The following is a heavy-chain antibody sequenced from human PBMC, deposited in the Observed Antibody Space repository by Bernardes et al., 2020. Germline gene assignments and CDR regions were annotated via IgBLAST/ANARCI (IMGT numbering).Heavy chain of an antibody. D-gene: IGHD4-17*01. CDR3: AKTVSGTLEY. CDR2: INPSGDFT. J-gene: IGHJ4*02. CDR1: GFTFRSSA. Sequence: GGSLRLSCAASGFTFRSSAMNWVRQAPGTGLDWVSVINPSGDFTSYADSVKGRFTVSRDNSKNTLFLQMNSLRAEDTAVYYCAKTVSGTLEYWGQGTLVTVSS. V-gene: IGHV3-23*01.